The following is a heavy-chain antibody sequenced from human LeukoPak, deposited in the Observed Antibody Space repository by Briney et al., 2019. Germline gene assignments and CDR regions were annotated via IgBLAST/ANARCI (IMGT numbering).Heavy chain of an antibody. D-gene: IGHD3-22*01. Sequence: GGSLRLSCVASGFIFDDYAMHWVRQAPGKGLEWVSGISWDSGRIGYADSVKGRFTISRDNAKNSLYLQMNSLRAEDTALYYCAKDTATGIVIITRGLDYWGQGTLVTVSS. V-gene: IGHV3-9*01. CDR3: AKDTATGIVIITRGLDY. J-gene: IGHJ4*02. CDR1: GFIFDDYA. CDR2: ISWDSGRI.